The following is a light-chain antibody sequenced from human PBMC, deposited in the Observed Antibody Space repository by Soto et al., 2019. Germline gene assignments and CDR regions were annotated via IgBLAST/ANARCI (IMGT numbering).Light chain of an antibody. J-gene: IGKJ5*01. Sequence: DIVMTQSPLSLPVTPGEPASISCRSSQSLLHSNGYNYLDWYLQKPGQSPQLLIYLGSNRASGVPGRFSGSGSGTDFTLKISRVEAEDVGVYYCMQALQTLTCGQGTRREIK. CDR2: LGS. CDR3: MQALQTLT. V-gene: IGKV2-28*01. CDR1: QSLLHSNGYNY.